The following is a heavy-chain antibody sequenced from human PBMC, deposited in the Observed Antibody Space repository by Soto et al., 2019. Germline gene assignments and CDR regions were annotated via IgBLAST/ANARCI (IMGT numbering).Heavy chain of an antibody. CDR2: IYYSGST. V-gene: IGHV4-59*01. J-gene: IGHJ6*03. Sequence: QAQLQESGPGLVKPSETLSLTCTVSGGSISNYYWSWIRQTPGKGLEWIGYIYYSGSTNYNPSLKSRVTISVDTSKNQFSLKLSSVTAADTAVYYCAREAVRDDFWSGYYSPYYYFYMDVWGKGTTVTVSS. CDR3: AREAVRDDFWSGYYSPYYYFYMDV. D-gene: IGHD3-3*01. CDR1: GGSISNYY.